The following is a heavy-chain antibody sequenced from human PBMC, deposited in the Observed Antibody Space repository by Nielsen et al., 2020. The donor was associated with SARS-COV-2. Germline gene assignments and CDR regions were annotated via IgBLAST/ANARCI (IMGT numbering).Heavy chain of an antibody. CDR1: GFTFSSYE. Sequence: GSLRLSCAASGFTFSSYEMNWVRQAPGKGLEWVSYISSSGSTIYYADSVKGRFTISRDNAKNSLYLQMNSLRAEDTAVYYCARGGMLLDFDPWGQGTLVTVSS. D-gene: IGHD1-1*01. V-gene: IGHV3-48*03. CDR2: ISSSGSTI. CDR3: ARGGMLLDFDP. J-gene: IGHJ5*02.